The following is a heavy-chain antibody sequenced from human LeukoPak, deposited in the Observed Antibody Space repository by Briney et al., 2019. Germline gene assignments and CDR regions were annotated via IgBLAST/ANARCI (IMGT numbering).Heavy chain of an antibody. Sequence: GGSLRLSCAASGFTFSSYSMNWVRQAPGKGLEWVSSISSSSSYIYYADSVKGRFTISRGNAKNSLYLQMNSLRAEDTAVYYCAMILGGYAPGDYWGQGTLVTVSS. D-gene: IGHD5-12*01. J-gene: IGHJ4*02. V-gene: IGHV3-21*01. CDR1: GFTFSSYS. CDR2: ISSSSSYI. CDR3: AMILGGYAPGDY.